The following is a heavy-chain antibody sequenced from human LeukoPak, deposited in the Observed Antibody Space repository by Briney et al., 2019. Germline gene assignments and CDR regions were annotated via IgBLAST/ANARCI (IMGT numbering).Heavy chain of an antibody. CDR1: GGSISSSSYY. D-gene: IGHD3-3*01. CDR3: AREEPLEWLGSIDY. Sequence: SETLSLTCTVSGGSISSSSYYWGWIRQPPGKGLEWIGSIYYSGSTYYNPSLKSRVTISVDTSKNQFSLKLGSVTAADTAVYYCAREEPLEWLGSIDYWGQGTLVTVSS. V-gene: IGHV4-39*07. CDR2: IYYSGST. J-gene: IGHJ4*02.